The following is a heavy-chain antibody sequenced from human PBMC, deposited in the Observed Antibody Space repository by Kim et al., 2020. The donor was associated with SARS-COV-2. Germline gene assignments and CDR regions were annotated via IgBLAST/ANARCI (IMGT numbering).Heavy chain of an antibody. CDR3: ARGAVLTKKLLLGWFDP. V-gene: IGHV1-18*04. J-gene: IGHJ5*02. D-gene: IGHD3-10*01. Sequence: ASVKVSCKASGYTFTSYGISWVRQAPGQGLEWMGWISAYNGNTNYEQKFQGRVTMTTDTSTSTAYMELRSLRSDDTAVYYCARGAVLTKKLLLGWFDPWGQGTLVTVST. CDR1: GYTFTSYG. CDR2: ISAYNGNT.